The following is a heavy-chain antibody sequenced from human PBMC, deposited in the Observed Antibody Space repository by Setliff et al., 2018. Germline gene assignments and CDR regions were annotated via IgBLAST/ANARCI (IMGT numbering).Heavy chain of an antibody. D-gene: IGHD6-19*01. CDR3: ARPSAGWSKPFDV. CDR1: GYSFSISW. V-gene: IGHV5-51*01. J-gene: IGHJ3*01. CDR2: IWPGDSLI. Sequence: GESLKISCKDSGYSFSISWIGWVRQLPGKGLDWMGLIWPGDSLIKYSPSFQGQVTISADKSISTAYLQWSSLKASDTAIYYCARPSAGWSKPFDVLGQGTMVTVSS.